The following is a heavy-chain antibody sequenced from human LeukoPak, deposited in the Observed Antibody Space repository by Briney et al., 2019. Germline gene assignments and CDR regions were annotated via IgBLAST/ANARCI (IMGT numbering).Heavy chain of an antibody. J-gene: IGHJ4*02. D-gene: IGHD4-17*01. CDR2: INPNSGGT. Sequence: GASVKVSCKASGYTFTGYYMHWVRQAPGQGLEWMGWINPNSGGTNYAQKFQGRVTMTRDTSISTAYMELSRLRSDDTAVYYCARDTGPYGDPHFDYWGQGTLVTVSS. CDR3: ARDTGPYGDPHFDY. CDR1: GYTFTGYY. V-gene: IGHV1-2*02.